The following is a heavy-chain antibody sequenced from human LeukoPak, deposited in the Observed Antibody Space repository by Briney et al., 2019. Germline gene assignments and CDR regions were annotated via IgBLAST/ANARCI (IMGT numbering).Heavy chain of an antibody. Sequence: ASVKVSCKASGYTFTGYYMPWVRQAPGQRLEWMGGINPNSGGTNYAQKFQGRVTMTRDTSISTAYMELSRLRSDDTAVYYCARTRDYYDSSGYHKFDPWGQGTLVTVSS. V-gene: IGHV1-2*02. D-gene: IGHD3-22*01. CDR2: INPNSGGT. CDR3: ARTRDYYDSSGYHKFDP. J-gene: IGHJ5*02. CDR1: GYTFTGYY.